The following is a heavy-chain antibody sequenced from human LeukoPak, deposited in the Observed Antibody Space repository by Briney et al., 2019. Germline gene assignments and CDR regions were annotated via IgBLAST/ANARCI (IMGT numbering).Heavy chain of an antibody. J-gene: IGHJ5*02. CDR1: GDSTSSSSYY. V-gene: IGHV4-39*07. CDR2: MYYSGST. D-gene: IGHD3-10*01. CDR3: ARDQSPYYGSGSYFSKFDP. Sequence: PSETLSLTCTVSGDSTSSSSYYWAWIRQPPGKGLEWIGSMYYSGSTNYNPALKSRVTISGDTSKNRFSLKLTSLTAADTAVYYCARDQSPYYGSGSYFSKFDPWGQGTLVTVSS.